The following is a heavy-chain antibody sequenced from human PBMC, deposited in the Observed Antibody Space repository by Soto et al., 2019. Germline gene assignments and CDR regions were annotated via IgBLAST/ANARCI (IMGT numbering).Heavy chain of an antibody. Sequence: QVQLQESGPGLVKPSQTLTLTCTVSGGSISSGSFYWSRIRQHPGKGLEWIGHISDSGSSYYNPSLESRVTISVDTSKNQFSLKLSAVTAADTAVYFCARTTFYDIFTAYYSLCDYWGQGTLVTVSS. D-gene: IGHD3-9*01. CDR3: ARTTFYDIFTAYYSLCDY. CDR1: GGSISSGSFY. CDR2: ISDSGSS. J-gene: IGHJ4*02. V-gene: IGHV4-31*03.